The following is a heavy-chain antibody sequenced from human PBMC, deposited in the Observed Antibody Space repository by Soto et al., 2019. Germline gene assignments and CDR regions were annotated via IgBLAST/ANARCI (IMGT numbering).Heavy chain of an antibody. CDR3: ARAGITIFFGEDYYYYMDV. D-gene: IGHD3-9*01. Sequence: GASVKVSCKASGYTFTSYAMHWVRQAPGQRLEWMGWINAGNGNTKYSQKFQGRVTITRDTSASTAYMELSSLRSEDTAVYYCARAGITIFFGEDYYYYMDVWGKGTTVTVSS. CDR1: GYTFTSYA. J-gene: IGHJ6*03. CDR2: INAGNGNT. V-gene: IGHV1-3*01.